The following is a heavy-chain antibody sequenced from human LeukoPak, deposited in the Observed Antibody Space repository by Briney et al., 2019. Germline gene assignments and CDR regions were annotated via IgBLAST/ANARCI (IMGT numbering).Heavy chain of an antibody. Sequence: PGGSLRLSCAASGFSCSTRGMSWVRQAPGKGLEWVSRINSDGSSTSYADSVKGRFTISRDNAKNTLYLQMNSLRAEDTAVYYCARTYDSSGYYPSGFDYWGQGTLVTVSS. CDR1: GFSCSTRG. D-gene: IGHD3-22*01. CDR2: INSDGSST. J-gene: IGHJ4*02. CDR3: ARTYDSSGYYPSGFDY. V-gene: IGHV3-74*01.